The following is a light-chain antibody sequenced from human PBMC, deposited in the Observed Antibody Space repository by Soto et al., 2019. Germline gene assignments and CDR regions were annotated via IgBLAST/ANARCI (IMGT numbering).Light chain of an antibody. Sequence: QSALTQPASVSGSPGQSIAISCTGTRSDVGGYNYVSWYKQPPGKAPKLIIYDVSDRPSGVSNRFSGSKSGNTASLTISGRHADDEADYYCSSYTSQSTMVFGGGTKLTIL. CDR3: SSYTSQSTMV. CDR2: DVS. V-gene: IGLV2-14*01. CDR1: RSDVGGYNY. J-gene: IGLJ3*02.